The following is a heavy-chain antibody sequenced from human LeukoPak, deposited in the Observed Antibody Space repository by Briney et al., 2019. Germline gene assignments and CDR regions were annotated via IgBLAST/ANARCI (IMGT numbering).Heavy chain of an antibody. D-gene: IGHD3-9*01. Sequence: SETLSLTCTVSGGSISSSSYYWGWIRQPPGKGLEWIGSIYYSGSTYYNPSLKSRVTISVDTSKNQFSLKLSSVTAADTAVYYCARDKGYDILTGYDYWGQGTLVTVSS. CDR1: GGSISSSSYY. CDR3: ARDKGYDILTGYDY. J-gene: IGHJ4*02. CDR2: IYYSGST. V-gene: IGHV4-39*07.